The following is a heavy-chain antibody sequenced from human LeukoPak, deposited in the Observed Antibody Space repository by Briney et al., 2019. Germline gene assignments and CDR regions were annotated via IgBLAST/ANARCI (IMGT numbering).Heavy chain of an antibody. D-gene: IGHD3-10*01. CDR1: GFTFSSYA. Sequence: GGSLRLSCAASGFTFSSYAMSWVRQAPGKGLEWVSAISGSGGSTYYADSVKGRFTVSRDNSKNTLYLQMNSLRAEDTAVYYCAKDSRRKWFGELVSRSPFADYWGQGTLVTVSS. J-gene: IGHJ4*02. CDR3: AKDSRRKWFGELVSRSPFADY. V-gene: IGHV3-23*01. CDR2: ISGSGGST.